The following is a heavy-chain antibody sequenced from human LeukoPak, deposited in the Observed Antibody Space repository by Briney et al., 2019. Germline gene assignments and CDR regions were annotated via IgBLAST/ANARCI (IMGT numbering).Heavy chain of an antibody. D-gene: IGHD3-22*01. Sequence: AGSLTLSWAVSGFTISSYSMNWVRQAPGKGLEWDSSISSSGSYIYYADSVKGRFTISRDNAKNSLYLQMNSLRAEDTAVYYCASTYYYDSSGYYYPFDYWGQGTLVTVSS. V-gene: IGHV3-21*01. CDR1: GFTISSYS. CDR2: ISSSGSYI. J-gene: IGHJ4*02. CDR3: ASTYYYDSSGYYYPFDY.